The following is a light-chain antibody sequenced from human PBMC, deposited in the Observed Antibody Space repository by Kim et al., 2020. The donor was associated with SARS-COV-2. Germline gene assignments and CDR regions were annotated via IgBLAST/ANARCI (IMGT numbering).Light chain of an antibody. J-gene: IGLJ2*01. CDR1: SGTIATNY. V-gene: IGLV6-57*03. CDR2: EDN. CDR3: QSYDSSNVV. Sequence: GKPTTHPSTRRSGTIATNYVQGSQQRPCSAPTTVIYEDNQRPSGVPDPFSGSIDSSSNSASLTISGLKTEDEADYYCQSYDSSNVVFGGGTQLTVL.